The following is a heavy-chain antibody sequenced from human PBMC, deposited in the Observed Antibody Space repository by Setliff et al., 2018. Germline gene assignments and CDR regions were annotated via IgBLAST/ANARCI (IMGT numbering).Heavy chain of an antibody. CDR3: ARATRFGTIKYRGDYYMDV. J-gene: IGHJ6*03. CDR2: INTNTGNT. Sequence: GASVKVSCKASGYTFTTYAITWMRQAPGQGLEYMGWINTNTGNTDYAQGFTGRFVFSLDTSVSTAYPQISSLKTEDTAIYYCARATRFGTIKYRGDYYMDVWGKGTTVTVSS. V-gene: IGHV7-4-1*02. D-gene: IGHD3-10*01. CDR1: GYTFTTYA.